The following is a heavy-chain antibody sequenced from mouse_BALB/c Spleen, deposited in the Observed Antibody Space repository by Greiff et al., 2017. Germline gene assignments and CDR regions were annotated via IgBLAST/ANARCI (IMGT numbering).Heavy chain of an antibody. Sequence: SGPELVKPGASVKMSCKASGYTFTSYVMHWVKQKPGQGLEWIGYINPYNDGTKYNEKFKGKATLTSDKSSSTAYMELSSLTSEDSAVYYCARSLLTGWFAYWGQGTLVTVSA. J-gene: IGHJ3*01. CDR3: ARSLLTGWFAY. CDR2: INPYNDGT. CDR1: GYTFTSYV. D-gene: IGHD4-1*01. V-gene: IGHV1-14*01.